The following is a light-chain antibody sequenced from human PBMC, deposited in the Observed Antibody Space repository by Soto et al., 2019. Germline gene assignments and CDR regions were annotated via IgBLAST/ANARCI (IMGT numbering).Light chain of an antibody. CDR3: QESYSTLWGT. V-gene: IGKV1-39*01. CDR1: QSINTY. CDR2: GAS. Sequence: DIQMTQSPSSLSAFVGDRVTITCRTSQSINTYLNWYQQEPGKAPKLLIYGASSLQSGVPLRFSGSGSGTDFTLTISSLQPEDSATYYCQESYSTLWGTCGQGTKVDIK. J-gene: IGKJ1*01.